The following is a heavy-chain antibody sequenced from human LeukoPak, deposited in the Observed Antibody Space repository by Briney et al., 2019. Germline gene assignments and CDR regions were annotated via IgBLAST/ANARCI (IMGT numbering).Heavy chain of an antibody. D-gene: IGHD1-26*01. CDR3: AKDPRSGSYHVEGAFDI. CDR2: ISGSGGST. Sequence: GGSLRLSCAASGFTFSSYAMSWVRQAPGKGLEWVSAISGSGGSTYYADSVKGRFTISRDNSKNTLYLQMNSLRAEDTAVYYCAKDPRSGSYHVEGAFDIWGQGTMVTVSS. CDR1: GFTFSSYA. V-gene: IGHV3-23*01. J-gene: IGHJ3*02.